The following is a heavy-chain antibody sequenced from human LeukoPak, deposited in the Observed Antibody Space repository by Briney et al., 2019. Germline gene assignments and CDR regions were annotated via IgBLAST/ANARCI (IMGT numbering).Heavy chain of an antibody. CDR1: GGSFSGYY. D-gene: IGHD3-3*01. V-gene: IGHV4-34*01. CDR2: INHSGST. Sequence: NPSETLSLTCAVYGGSFSGYYWSWIRQPPGKGLEWIGEINHSGSTNYNPSLKSRVTISVDTSKNQFSLKLSSVTAADTAVYYCASGSGYYYYFHYWGQGTLVTVSS. J-gene: IGHJ4*02. CDR3: ASGSGYYYYFHY.